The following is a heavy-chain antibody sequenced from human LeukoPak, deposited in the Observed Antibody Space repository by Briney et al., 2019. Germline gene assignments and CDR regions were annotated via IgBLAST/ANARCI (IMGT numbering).Heavy chain of an antibody. Sequence: ASVKVSCKASGYTFTSYDINWVRQATGQGLEWMGWMNPNSGNTGYAQKFQGRVTITRNTSISTAYMELSSLRSEDTAVYYCARATMVRGVIKNWFDPWGQGTLVTVSS. CDR3: ARATMVRGVIKNWFDP. D-gene: IGHD3-10*01. V-gene: IGHV1-8*03. J-gene: IGHJ5*02. CDR1: GYTFTSYD. CDR2: MNPNSGNT.